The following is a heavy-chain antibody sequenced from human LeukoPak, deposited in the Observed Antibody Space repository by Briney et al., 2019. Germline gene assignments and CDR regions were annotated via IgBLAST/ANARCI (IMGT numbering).Heavy chain of an antibody. J-gene: IGHJ3*02. D-gene: IGHD2-15*01. CDR1: GFTFSSYA. CDR3: ARDRALVAWYSGAFDI. Sequence: GGSLRLSCAASGFTFSSYAMHWVRQAPGKGLEWVAVISYDGSNKHYADSVKGRFTISRDNSKNTLYLQMNSLRAEDTAVYYCARDRALVAWYSGAFDIWGQGTMVIVSS. CDR2: ISYDGSNK. V-gene: IGHV3-30*04.